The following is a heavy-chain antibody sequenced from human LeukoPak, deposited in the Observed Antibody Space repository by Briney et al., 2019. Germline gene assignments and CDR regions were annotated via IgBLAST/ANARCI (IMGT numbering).Heavy chain of an antibody. CDR1: GGSINGYY. J-gene: IGHJ4*02. D-gene: IGHD1-26*01. V-gene: IGHV4-59*08. Sequence: SETLSLTCIVSGGSINGYYWSWFRQPPGKRLEWIGNIHHSGSTNYNPSLRSRATVSLDASRNQFSLTLTSVTAADTAVYYCARHSQDKGVTKPLDYWAREPWSPSPQ. CDR3: ARHSQDKGVTKPLDY. CDR2: IHHSGST.